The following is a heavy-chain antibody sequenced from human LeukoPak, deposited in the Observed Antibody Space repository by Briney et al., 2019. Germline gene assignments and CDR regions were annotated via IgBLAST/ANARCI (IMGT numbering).Heavy chain of an antibody. CDR3: ARERITMVRGVIAY. J-gene: IGHJ4*02. Sequence: PGGSLRLSCAASGFTFSSYWMSWVRQAPGKGLEWVANIKQDGSEKYYVDSVKGRFTISRDNAKNSLYLQVNSLRAEDTAVYYCARERITMVRGVIAYWGQGTLVTVSS. V-gene: IGHV3-7*01. CDR1: GFTFSSYW. D-gene: IGHD3-10*01. CDR2: IKQDGSEK.